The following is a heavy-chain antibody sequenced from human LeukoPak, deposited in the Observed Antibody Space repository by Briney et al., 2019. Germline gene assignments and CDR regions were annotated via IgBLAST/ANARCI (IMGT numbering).Heavy chain of an antibody. J-gene: IGHJ5*02. Sequence: GGSLRLSCAASGFTLSDYHMKWVRQAPGKGLEWLSSITTISHYIYYAGAVRGRFTISRDNAKNSLYLQMNSLRGEDTAVYYCARSGGPGTYHQLRYNWFDPWGQGTLVTVSS. CDR1: GFTLSDYH. CDR2: ITTISHYI. D-gene: IGHD3-10*01. V-gene: IGHV3-21*01. CDR3: ARSGGPGTYHQLRYNWFDP.